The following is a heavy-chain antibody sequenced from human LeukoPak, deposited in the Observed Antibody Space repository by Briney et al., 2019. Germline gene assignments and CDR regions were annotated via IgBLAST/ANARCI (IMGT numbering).Heavy chain of an antibody. CDR3: ARISGYGHFDY. Sequence: GGSLRLSCAASGFTFSSYAMSWVRQAPGKGLEWVSSISSSSSYIYYADSVKGRFTISRDNAKNSLYLQMNSLRAGDTAVYYCARISGYGHFDYWGQGTLVTVSS. D-gene: IGHD5-12*01. V-gene: IGHV3-21*01. J-gene: IGHJ4*02. CDR2: ISSSSSYI. CDR1: GFTFSSYA.